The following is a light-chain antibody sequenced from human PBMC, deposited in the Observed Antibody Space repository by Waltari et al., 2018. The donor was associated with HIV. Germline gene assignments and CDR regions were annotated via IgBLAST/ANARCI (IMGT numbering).Light chain of an antibody. Sequence: QSALTQPASVSGSPGQSITIPCTGTSSDIGGFNSVSWYQHHPGKAPKLIIYNVTNRPSGVSNRFSGSKSGNTASLTISGLQAEDEADYYCSSYTSSKTVVFGGGTRLTVL. CDR2: NVT. CDR1: SSDIGGFNS. CDR3: SSYTSSKTVV. V-gene: IGLV2-14*03. J-gene: IGLJ2*01.